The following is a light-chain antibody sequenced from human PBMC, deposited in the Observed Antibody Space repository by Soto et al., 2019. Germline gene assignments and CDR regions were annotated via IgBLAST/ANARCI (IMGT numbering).Light chain of an antibody. J-gene: IGKJ1*01. Sequence: EIVLTQSPGTLSLSPGERATLSCRASQSVSSSYLAWYQQNPGQAPRLLTYGASSRATGIPDRFSGSGSGTDFTLTISRLEPEDFAVYYCQQYGSSPSTFGQGTKV. V-gene: IGKV3-20*01. CDR3: QQYGSSPST. CDR2: GAS. CDR1: QSVSSSY.